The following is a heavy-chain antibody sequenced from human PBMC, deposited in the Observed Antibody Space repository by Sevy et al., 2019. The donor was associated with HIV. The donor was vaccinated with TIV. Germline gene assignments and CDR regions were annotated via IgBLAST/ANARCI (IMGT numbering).Heavy chain of an antibody. D-gene: IGHD5-18*01. CDR3: ATDLYGHGTY. CDR1: GFTFRSYW. Sequence: GGALRLSCAASGFTFRSYWMTWVRQAPGKGLEWVANIDQDGSSEAYVDSVKGRFTISSDNVENSLFLQMNSLRVEDTAVYFCATDLYGHGTYWGQGILVTVSS. V-gene: IGHV3-7*01. J-gene: IGHJ4*02. CDR2: IDQDGSSE.